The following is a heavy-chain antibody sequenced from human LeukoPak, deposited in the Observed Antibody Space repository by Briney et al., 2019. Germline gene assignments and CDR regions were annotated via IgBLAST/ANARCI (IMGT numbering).Heavy chain of an antibody. D-gene: IGHD6-19*01. V-gene: IGHV4-59*01. CDR2: IYYSGST. CDR3: ARGEWLVRYFDL. Sequence: SETLSLTCTVSGGSISSYYWSWIRQPPGKGLEWIGYIYYSGSTNYNPSLKSRVTISVDTSKNQFSLKLSSVTAADTAVYYCARGEWLVRYFDLWGRGTLVTVCS. J-gene: IGHJ2*01. CDR1: GGSISSYY.